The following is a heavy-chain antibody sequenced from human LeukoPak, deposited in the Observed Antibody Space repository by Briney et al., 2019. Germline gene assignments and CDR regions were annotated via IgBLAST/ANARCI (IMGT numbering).Heavy chain of an antibody. J-gene: IGHJ4*02. Sequence: SQALSLTCAVSGVSVSSGGYYWSWVRQHPRKGLAWLGYIFCSASAPYNPSLKNIVTIPVDTSKNQFSLKLSSVTAADTAVYYCARDMAYGDTGGYFDYWGQGTLVTVSS. V-gene: IGHV4-31*01. CDR1: GVSVSSGGYY. CDR2: IFCSASA. D-gene: IGHD4-17*01. CDR3: ARDMAYGDTGGYFDY.